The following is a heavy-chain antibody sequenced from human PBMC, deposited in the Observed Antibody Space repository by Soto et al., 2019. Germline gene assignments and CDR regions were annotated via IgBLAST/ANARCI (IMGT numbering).Heavy chain of an antibody. CDR3: AKAWRYDYVRGSYRNWFDP. D-gene: IGHD3-16*02. Sequence: PGGSLRLSCAASGFTFSSYAMSWVRQAPGKGLEWVSAISGSGGSTYYADSVKGRFTISRDNSKNTLYLQMNSLRAEDTAVYYCAKAWRYDYVRGSYRNWFDPWGQGTLVTSPQ. J-gene: IGHJ5*02. CDR2: ISGSGGST. CDR1: GFTFSSYA. V-gene: IGHV3-23*01.